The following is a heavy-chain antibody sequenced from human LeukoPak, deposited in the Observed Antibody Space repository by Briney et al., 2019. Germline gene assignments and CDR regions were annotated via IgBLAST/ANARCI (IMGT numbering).Heavy chain of an antibody. Sequence: GASVKVSCKASGYTFTSYYMHMVRQAPGQGLGWMGMINPSGGGTSYAQNFQGRVTMTRDTSTSTVYMELSSLRSEDTAVYYCARYPNWYYYGMDVWGQGTTVTVSS. CDR3: ARYPNWYYYGMDV. D-gene: IGHD1-1*01. J-gene: IGHJ6*02. CDR2: INPSGGGT. V-gene: IGHV1-46*01. CDR1: GYTFTSYY.